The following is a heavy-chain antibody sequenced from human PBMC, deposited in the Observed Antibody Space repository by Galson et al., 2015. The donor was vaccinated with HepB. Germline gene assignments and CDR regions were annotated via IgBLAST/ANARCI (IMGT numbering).Heavy chain of an antibody. V-gene: IGHV1-69*02. CDR3: ARVSGDGCSGGSCENYYYGMDV. D-gene: IGHD2-15*01. CDR2: IIPILGIA. Sequence: SCKASGGTFSSYTISWVRQAPGQGLEWMGRIIPILGIANYAQKFQGRVTITADKSTSTAYMELSSLRSEDTAVYYCARVSGDGCSGGSCENYYYGMDVWGQGTTGTVSS. J-gene: IGHJ6*02. CDR1: GGTFSSYT.